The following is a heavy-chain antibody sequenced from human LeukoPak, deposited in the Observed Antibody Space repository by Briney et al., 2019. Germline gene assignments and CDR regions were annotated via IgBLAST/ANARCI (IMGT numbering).Heavy chain of an antibody. D-gene: IGHD6-19*01. J-gene: IGHJ4*02. CDR2: IGGSGSFI. CDR1: GFTFRTYS. Sequence: GGSLRLSWAASGFTFRTYSIIWVRQAPGKGLEWVSHIGGSGSFIYYADSVKGRFTISRDNAKNSLYLQMNSLRAEDTAVYYCARVGIAVAGTQWYWGQGTLVTVSS. V-gene: IGHV3-21*05. CDR3: ARVGIAVAGTQWY.